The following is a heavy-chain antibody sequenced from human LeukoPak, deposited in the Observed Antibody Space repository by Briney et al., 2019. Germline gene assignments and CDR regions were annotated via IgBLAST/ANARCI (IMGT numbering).Heavy chain of an antibody. CDR3: ATPTYFDILSGG. Sequence: SETLSLTCAVSGDSISNNHWWSWVRQSPEKGLEWIGEIHHSGSTTYNPSLKSRVTISVDKSQNQISLKLRSVTAADTAVYYCATPTYFDILSGGWGQGTLVTVSS. CDR2: IHHSGST. J-gene: IGHJ4*02. CDR1: GDSISNNHW. V-gene: IGHV4-4*02. D-gene: IGHD3-9*01.